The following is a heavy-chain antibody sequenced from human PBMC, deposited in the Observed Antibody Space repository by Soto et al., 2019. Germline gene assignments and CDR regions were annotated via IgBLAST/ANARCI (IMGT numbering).Heavy chain of an antibody. D-gene: IGHD3-22*01. Sequence: GGSLRLSCTASGFTFGDYAMSWFRQAPGKGLEWVGFIRSKAYGGTTEYAASVKGRFTISRDDSKSIAYLQMNSLKTEDTAVYYCTRFYYDSSGYYYIFGYWGQGTLVTVSS. J-gene: IGHJ4*02. CDR3: TRFYYDSSGYYYIFGY. V-gene: IGHV3-49*03. CDR2: IRSKAYGGTT. CDR1: GFTFGDYA.